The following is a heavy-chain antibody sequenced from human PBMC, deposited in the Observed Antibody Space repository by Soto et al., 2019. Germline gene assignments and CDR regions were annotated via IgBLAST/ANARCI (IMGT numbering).Heavy chain of an antibody. J-gene: IGHJ4*02. Sequence: SETLSLTCTVSGGSISNYYWSWIRQPPGKGLEWIGYIYYSGSTNYNPSLKSRVTISVDTSKNQFSLKLSSVTAADTAVYYCASGGRYDSSGHIDYWGQGTLVTVSS. D-gene: IGHD3-22*01. CDR2: IYYSGST. CDR1: GGSISNYY. CDR3: ASGGRYDSSGHIDY. V-gene: IGHV4-59*01.